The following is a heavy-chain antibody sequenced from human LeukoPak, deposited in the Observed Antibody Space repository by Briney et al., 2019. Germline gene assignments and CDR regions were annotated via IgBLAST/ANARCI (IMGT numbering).Heavy chain of an antibody. CDR2: IRHDETNE. CDR1: GFSFSSSA. Sequence: QPGGSLRLSCAVSGFSFSSSAMHWVRQAPGKGLEWVAVIRHDETNEYYADSVQGRFTISRDTSKNTLYLQMNSLRAEDTAVYYCAKEYTPSSPLGELDSWGQGTLVTVSS. CDR3: AKEYTPSSPLGELDS. V-gene: IGHV3-30*02. D-gene: IGHD6-6*01. J-gene: IGHJ4*02.